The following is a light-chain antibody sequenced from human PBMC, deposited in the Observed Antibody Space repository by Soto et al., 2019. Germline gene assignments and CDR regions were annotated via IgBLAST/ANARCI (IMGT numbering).Light chain of an antibody. V-gene: IGKV1-27*01. CDR2: AAS. CDR1: QGISSY. CDR3: QNYYHAPET. Sequence: DIQMTQSPSSLSASVGDRVTITCRASQGISSYLAWYQQRPGKVPKVLIYAASTLHSGVPSRFSGSGSGTDFTLTISNVQHEDVESYYCQNYYHAPETFGQGTKVEIK. J-gene: IGKJ1*01.